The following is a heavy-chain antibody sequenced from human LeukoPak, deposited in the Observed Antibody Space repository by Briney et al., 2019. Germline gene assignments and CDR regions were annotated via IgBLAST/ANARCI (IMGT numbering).Heavy chain of an antibody. CDR3: ARDLVAFDY. D-gene: IGHD2-15*01. Sequence: SETLSLTCTVSGGSISSNSYYWGWIRQPPGKGLEWIGSIYYSGSTNYNPSLKSRVTMSLDMSKNQFSLKLNSVTAADTAVYYCARDLVAFDYWGQGALVIVSS. J-gene: IGHJ4*02. V-gene: IGHV4-39*07. CDR1: GGSISSNSYY. CDR2: IYYSGST.